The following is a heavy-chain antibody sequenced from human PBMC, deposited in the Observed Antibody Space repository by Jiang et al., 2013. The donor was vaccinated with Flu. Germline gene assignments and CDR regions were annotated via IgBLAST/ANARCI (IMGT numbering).Heavy chain of an antibody. CDR2: TYYRSKWYN. J-gene: IGHJ4*02. CDR3: ARGGGGLGELSLLFY. V-gene: IGHV6-1*01. D-gene: IGHD3-16*02. Sequence: SQTLSLTCAISGDSVSSNSAAWNWIRQSPSRGLEWLGRTYYRSKWYNDYAVSVKSRITINPDTSKNQFSLQLNSVTPEDTAVYYCARGGGGLGELSLLFYWGQGNPGHRLL. CDR1: GDSVSSNSAA.